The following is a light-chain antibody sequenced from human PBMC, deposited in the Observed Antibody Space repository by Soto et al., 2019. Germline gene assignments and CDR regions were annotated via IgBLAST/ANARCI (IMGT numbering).Light chain of an antibody. CDR3: QQYGSSAIT. CDR1: QRVSSSY. V-gene: IGKV3-20*01. Sequence: EIVLTQSPRTRSVSPVETATLPFRSTQRVSSSYLACYQQKPGQAARLLIYDASRRATGIPDRFSGSGSGTDFTITITRLEPEDFAVYYCQQYGSSAITFGQGTRVDIK. CDR2: DAS. J-gene: IGKJ5*01.